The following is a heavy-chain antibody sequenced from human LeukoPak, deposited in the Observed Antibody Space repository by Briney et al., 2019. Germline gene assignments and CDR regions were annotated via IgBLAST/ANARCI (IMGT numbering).Heavy chain of an antibody. D-gene: IGHD5-24*01. Sequence: SETLSLTCAVYGGSFSGYYWSWIRQPPGKGLEWIGEINHSGSTNYNPSFKSRVTISVDTSKNQFSLKLSSVTAADTAVYYCANSRDGYSVDYWGQGTLVTVSS. CDR3: ANSRDGYSVDY. CDR2: INHSGST. J-gene: IGHJ4*02. V-gene: IGHV4-34*01. CDR1: GGSFSGYY.